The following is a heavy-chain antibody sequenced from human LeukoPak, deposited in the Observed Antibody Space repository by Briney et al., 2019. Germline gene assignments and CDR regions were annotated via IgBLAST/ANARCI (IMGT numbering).Heavy chain of an antibody. CDR2: IRYDGSNK. Sequence: GGSLRLSCAASGFTFSSYGMHWVRQAPGKGLEWVAFIRYDGSNKYYADSVKGRFTISRDNSKNTLYLQMNSLRAEDTAVYYCAKNPKNYDRGGYNWFDPWGQGTLVTVSS. CDR3: AKNPKNYDRGGYNWFDP. J-gene: IGHJ5*01. D-gene: IGHD3-22*01. CDR1: GFTFSSYG. V-gene: IGHV3-30*02.